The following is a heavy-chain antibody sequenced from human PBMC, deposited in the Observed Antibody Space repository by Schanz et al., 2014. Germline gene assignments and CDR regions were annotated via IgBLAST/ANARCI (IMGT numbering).Heavy chain of an antibody. CDR2: ISGRGGRT. J-gene: IGHJ3*01. Sequence: VHLVESGGGLSRPGGSLRLSCETSGFTFSNHAMSWVRQAPGKGLEWVSAISGRGGRTYYADSVKGRFIISRDSSKNTLFLQMNSLRAEDTAVYFCARDGGRDGYNLAFDVWGQGTLVTVSS. CDR3: ARDGGRDGYNLAFDV. CDR1: GFTFSNHA. V-gene: IGHV3-23*04. D-gene: IGHD5-12*01.